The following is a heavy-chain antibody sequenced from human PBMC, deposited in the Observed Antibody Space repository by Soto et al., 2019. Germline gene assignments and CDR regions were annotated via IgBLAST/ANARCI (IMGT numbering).Heavy chain of an antibody. CDR1: GGSISSSSYY. V-gene: IGHV4-39*01. Sequence: QLQLQESGPGLVKPSETLSLTCTVSGGSISSSSYYWGWIRQPSGKGLEWIGSIFYSGSTYYNPSLKSRVTISVDTSKNKFSLKLSSVTAADTAVYYCARHLTYCSAGSCYSDFPYYGMDVWGQGTTVTVSS. J-gene: IGHJ6*02. CDR3: ARHLTYCSAGSCYSDFPYYGMDV. D-gene: IGHD2-15*01. CDR2: IFYSGST.